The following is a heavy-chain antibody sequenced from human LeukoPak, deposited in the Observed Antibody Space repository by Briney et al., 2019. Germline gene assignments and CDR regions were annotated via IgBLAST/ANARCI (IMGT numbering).Heavy chain of an antibody. Sequence: GGSLRLSCAASGFTFSSYSMNWVRQAPGKGLEWVSYISSSSSTIYYADSVKGRFTISRDNAKNSLYLQMNSLRAEDTAVYYCARSRYSSVNWFDPWGQGTLVTVSS. CDR3: ARSRYSSVNWFDP. CDR2: ISSSSSTI. D-gene: IGHD6-19*01. V-gene: IGHV3-48*04. CDR1: GFTFSSYS. J-gene: IGHJ5*02.